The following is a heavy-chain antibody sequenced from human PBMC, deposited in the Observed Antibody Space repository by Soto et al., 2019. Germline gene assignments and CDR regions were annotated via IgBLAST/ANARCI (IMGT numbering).Heavy chain of an antibody. V-gene: IGHV3-30*03. CDR2: ISYDGSNK. CDR3: ASERFGDPHLYGMDV. D-gene: IGHD3-16*01. J-gene: IGHJ6*02. Sequence: GGSLRLSCAASGFTFSSYGMHWVRQAPGKGLEWVAVISYDGSNKYYADSVKGRFTISRDNSKNTLYLQMNSLRAEDTAVYYCASERFGDPHLYGMDVWGQGTTVTVSS. CDR1: GFTFSSYG.